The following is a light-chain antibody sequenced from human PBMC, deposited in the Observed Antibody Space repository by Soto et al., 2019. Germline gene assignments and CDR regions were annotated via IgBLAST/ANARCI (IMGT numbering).Light chain of an antibody. CDR2: DVS. CDR3: CSYAGNYYV. V-gene: IGLV2-11*01. J-gene: IGLJ1*01. Sequence: QSAMTQPRSVSGSPGQSVTISCTGTSSDVGGYTYVSWYQQHPGKAPKIMINDVSKRPSGVLDRFSGSKSGNTASLTISGLQAEDEADYYCCSYAGNYYVFGTGTTVTVL. CDR1: SSDVGGYTY.